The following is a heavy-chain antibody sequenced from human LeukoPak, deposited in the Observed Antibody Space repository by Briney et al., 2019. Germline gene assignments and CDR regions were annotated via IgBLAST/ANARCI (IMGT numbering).Heavy chain of an antibody. D-gene: IGHD3-3*01. CDR1: GGPINSDY. J-gene: IGHJ6*03. V-gene: IGHV4-4*07. CDR2: TNAGGTI. Sequence: SETLSLTCTVSGGPINSDYWSWTRQSAGKGLEGIGRTNAGGTINYNPSLKRRVTMSVDTSKNQFSLKLTSVTAADTAVYYCARNKNWGDAGYYYYMDVWGKGTTVTVSS. CDR3: ARNKNWGDAGYYYYMDV.